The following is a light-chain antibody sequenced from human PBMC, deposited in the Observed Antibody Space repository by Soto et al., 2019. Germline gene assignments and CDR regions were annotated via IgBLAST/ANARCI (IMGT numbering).Light chain of an antibody. CDR2: AAS. CDR3: HKYNRANPIFT. Sequence: DIHMTQSPSSLSASVGDRVTITCRSSQGISNYLAWYQQKPGKVPKLLIYAASTWQSGVPSRFSGSGSWTAFTLTLSRLRTADVATYDCHKYNRANPIFTLGPGTKVDIK. CDR1: QGISNY. J-gene: IGKJ3*01. V-gene: IGKV1-27*01.